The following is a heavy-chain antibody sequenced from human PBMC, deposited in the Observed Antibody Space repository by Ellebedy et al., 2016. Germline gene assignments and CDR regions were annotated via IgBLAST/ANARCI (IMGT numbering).Heavy chain of an antibody. D-gene: IGHD3-10*01. CDR2: IYYSGTT. V-gene: IGHV4-39*07. Sequence: SETLSLXCTVSGGSLRNTPYYWGWIRQPPGKGLQWIANIYYSGTTYYNPSLKSRVTTSVDTSKNQFSLRPSSVSAADTAVYYCAGYYGSGSYWLGWFDPWGQGALVTVSS. J-gene: IGHJ5*02. CDR1: GGSLRNTPYY. CDR3: AGYYGSGSYWLGWFDP.